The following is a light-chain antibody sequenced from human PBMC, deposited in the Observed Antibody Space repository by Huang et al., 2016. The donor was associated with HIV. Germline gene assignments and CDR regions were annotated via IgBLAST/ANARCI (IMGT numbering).Light chain of an antibody. J-gene: IGKJ2*01. CDR2: GPT. Sequence: EIVMTQSPATLSASPGERATPSCRASQSVNSNLAWYQQKAGQAPRLLMSGPTTRATDVPARFSGNASGTEFTLTVSSLQSEDFAIYYCQQYNNWPYTFGQGTNLEIK. V-gene: IGKV3-15*01. CDR3: QQYNNWPYT. CDR1: QSVNSN.